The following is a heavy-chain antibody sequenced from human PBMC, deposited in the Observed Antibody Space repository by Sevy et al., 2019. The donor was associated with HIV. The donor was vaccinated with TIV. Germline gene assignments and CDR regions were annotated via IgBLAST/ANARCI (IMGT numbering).Heavy chain of an antibody. J-gene: IGHJ3*02. Sequence: GGSLRLSCAASGFTFSSYAMHWVRQAPGKGLEWVAVISYDGSNKYYADSVKGRFTISRDNSKNTLYLQMNSLRAEDTAVYYCARDNRPESNAFDIWGQGTMVTVS. CDR1: GFTFSSYA. D-gene: IGHD6-6*01. CDR3: ARDNRPESNAFDI. CDR2: ISYDGSNK. V-gene: IGHV3-30-3*01.